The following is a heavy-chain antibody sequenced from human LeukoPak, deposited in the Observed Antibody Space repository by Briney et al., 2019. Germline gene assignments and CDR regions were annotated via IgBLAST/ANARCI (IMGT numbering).Heavy chain of an antibody. Sequence: PTGGSLRLSCAASGFTFSNYWMSWVRQAPGKGLEWVANIKQDGSTKYYVDSVKGRFTISRDNAKNSLYLQMNSLRAEDTAVYYCARAITIFASASPYFDYWGQGTLVTVSS. J-gene: IGHJ4*02. CDR1: GFTFSNYW. CDR3: ARAITIFASASPYFDY. V-gene: IGHV3-7*01. CDR2: IKQDGSTK. D-gene: IGHD3-3*01.